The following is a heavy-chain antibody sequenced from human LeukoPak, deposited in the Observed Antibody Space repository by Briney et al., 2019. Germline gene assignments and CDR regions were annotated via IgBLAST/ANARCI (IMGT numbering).Heavy chain of an antibody. J-gene: IGHJ3*02. D-gene: IGHD3-22*01. Sequence: SETLSLTCTVCGGSISIGGYYWSWIRQHPGKGLEWIGYIYYNGNTYYNPSLKSRLTISGDTSENQFSLKLSSVTAAVSAEYFRSSNGDSYNAFDIWGQGTMVTVSS. CDR3: SSNGDSYNAFDI. CDR1: GGSISIGGYY. CDR2: IYYNGNT. V-gene: IGHV4-31*03.